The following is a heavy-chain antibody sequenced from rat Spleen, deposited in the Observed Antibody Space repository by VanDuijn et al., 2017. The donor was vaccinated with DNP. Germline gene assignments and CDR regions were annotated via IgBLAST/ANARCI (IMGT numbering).Heavy chain of an antibody. J-gene: IGHJ2*01. CDR2: INYDGSST. CDR3: TTGQLLDY. D-gene: IGHD1-10*01. V-gene: IGHV5-20*01. Sequence: EVQLAESGGGLVQPGRSLKLSCAVSGFTFSDYYMAWVRQAPGKGLEWVAYINYDGSSTYYRDSVKGRFTISRDNAKSTLYLQMDSLRSEETATYYCTTGQLLDYWGQGIMVTVSS. CDR1: GFTFSDYY.